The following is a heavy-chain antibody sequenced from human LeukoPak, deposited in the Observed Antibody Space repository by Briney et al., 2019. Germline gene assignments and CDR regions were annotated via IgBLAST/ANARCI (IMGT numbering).Heavy chain of an antibody. CDR1: GGSISSYY. CDR3: ARDRGLGGVDY. D-gene: IGHD3-16*01. Sequence: SETLSLTCTVSGGSISSYYWSWIRQPPGKGLEWIGYIYYSGSTNYNPSLKSRVTISVDTSKNQFSLKLSSVTVADTAVYYCARDRGLGGVDYWGQGTLVTVSS. V-gene: IGHV4-59*01. CDR2: IYYSGST. J-gene: IGHJ4*02.